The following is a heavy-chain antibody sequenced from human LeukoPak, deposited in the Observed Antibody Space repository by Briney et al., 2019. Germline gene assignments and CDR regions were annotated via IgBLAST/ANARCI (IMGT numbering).Heavy chain of an antibody. J-gene: IGHJ4*02. CDR2: ISGSGGGT. D-gene: IGHD3-9*01. CDR1: GFTFSTYA. V-gene: IGHV3-23*01. CDR3: AKGGSFYDILTGYLRPYYFDY. Sequence: GGSLRLSCAASGFTFSTYAMSWVRQAPGKGLEWVSTISGSGGGTYYADSVKGRFTISRDNSKNTLYLQMNSLRAEDTAVYYCAKGGSFYDILTGYLRPYYFDYWGQGTLVTVSS.